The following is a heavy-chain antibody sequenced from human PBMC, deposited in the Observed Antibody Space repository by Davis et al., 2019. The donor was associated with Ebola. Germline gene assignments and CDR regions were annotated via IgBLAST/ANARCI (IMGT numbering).Heavy chain of an antibody. CDR2: ISGSGGRT. J-gene: IGHJ4*02. Sequence: GGSLRLSCAASGFTFSSYGMSWVRQAPGKGLEWVSGISGSGGRTYYADSVKGRFTISRDNSKNTLYLQMDSLRAEDTAVYYCATLRYFDWSFPNGPDYWGQGTLVTVSS. CDR3: ATLRYFDWSFPNGPDY. D-gene: IGHD3-9*01. CDR1: GFTFSSYG. V-gene: IGHV3-23*01.